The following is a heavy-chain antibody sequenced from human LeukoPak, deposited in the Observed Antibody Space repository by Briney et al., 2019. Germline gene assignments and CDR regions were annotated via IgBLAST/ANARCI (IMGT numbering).Heavy chain of an antibody. D-gene: IGHD2-15*01. Sequence: GRSLRLSCAASGFTFSSYAMHWVRQAPGKGLEWVAVISYDGSNKYYADSVKGRFTISRDNSKNTLYLQMNSLRAEDTAVYYCALYCSGGSCYSMGGAFDIWGQGTVVTVSS. J-gene: IGHJ3*02. V-gene: IGHV3-30-3*01. CDR3: ALYCSGGSCYSMGGAFDI. CDR2: ISYDGSNK. CDR1: GFTFSSYA.